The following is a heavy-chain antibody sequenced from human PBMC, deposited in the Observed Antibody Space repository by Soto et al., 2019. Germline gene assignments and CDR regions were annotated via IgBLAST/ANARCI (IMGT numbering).Heavy chain of an antibody. V-gene: IGHV1-46*04. CDR1: GYNFISHH. Sequence: SVKVSCKASGYNFISHHIHWVRQAPGQWLDLLVFINPFDGSATHAQKLQGRLIMTRDKSTSTVYMEFSSLRSEDAAIYYCVRDYLSSKPSLSYFDYWGQGALVTVSS. CDR3: VRDYLSSKPSLSYFDY. J-gene: IGHJ4*02. CDR2: INPFDGSA. D-gene: IGHD4-4*01.